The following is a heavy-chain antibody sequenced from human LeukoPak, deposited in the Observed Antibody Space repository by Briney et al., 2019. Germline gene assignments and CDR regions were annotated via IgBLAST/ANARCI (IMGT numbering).Heavy chain of an antibody. Sequence: GASVKVSCKVSGYILTELSMHWVRQAPGQGLEWMGRIIPILGIANYAQKFQGRVTITADKSTSTAYMELSSLRSEDTAVYYCASKTSYSSGWYGQSIDLDYWGQGTLVTVSS. CDR3: ASKTSYSSGWYGQSIDLDY. D-gene: IGHD6-19*01. CDR2: IIPILGIA. CDR1: GYILTELS. J-gene: IGHJ4*02. V-gene: IGHV1-69*02.